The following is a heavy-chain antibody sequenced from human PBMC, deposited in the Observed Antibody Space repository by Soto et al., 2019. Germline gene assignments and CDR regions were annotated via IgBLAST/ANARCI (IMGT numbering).Heavy chain of an antibody. CDR1: WDSSSKIRAA. J-gene: IGHJ4*02. Sequence: SQTLSLTCAISWDSSSKIRAAGNWIRQSPSRGFEWLGRTYYRSRWYHDYAVSVKSRIIINPDTSKNQVSLQLNSVTPDDTAVYYCASYRYDYWGQGTVVTVSS. CDR3: ASYRYDY. D-gene: IGHD4-4*01. V-gene: IGHV6-1*01. CDR2: TYYRSRWYH.